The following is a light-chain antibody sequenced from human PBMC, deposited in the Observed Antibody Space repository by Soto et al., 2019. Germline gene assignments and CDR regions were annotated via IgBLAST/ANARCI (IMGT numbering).Light chain of an antibody. CDR2: DVT. V-gene: IGLV2-11*01. CDR1: SSDVGRYNY. CDR3: CSYAGGYIFV. J-gene: IGLJ1*01. Sequence: QSALTQPRSVSGSPGQSVTISCTGTSSDVGRYNYVSWYQQHPGKAPKLIIYDVTKRLSGVPDRFSGSKSGNTASLTISGLQAEDEVDYYCCSYAGGYIFVFGTGTKLTVL.